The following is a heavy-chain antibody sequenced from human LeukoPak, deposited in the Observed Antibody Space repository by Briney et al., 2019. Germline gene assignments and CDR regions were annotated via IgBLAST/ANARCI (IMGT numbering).Heavy chain of an antibody. CDR1: GYTFTSYD. D-gene: IGHD3-10*01. CDR2: MNPNSGNT. Sequence: ASVKVSCKASGYTFTSYDINWVRQATGQGLEWMGWMNPNSGNTGYAQKFQGRVTMTRNTSISTAYMELSSLRSEDTAVYYCARGYYYGSGSYYLGFDPWGQGTLVTVSS. V-gene: IGHV1-8*01. CDR3: ARGYYYGSGSYYLGFDP. J-gene: IGHJ5*02.